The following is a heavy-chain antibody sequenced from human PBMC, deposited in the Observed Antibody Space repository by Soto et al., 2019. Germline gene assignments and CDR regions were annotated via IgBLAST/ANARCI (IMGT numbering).Heavy chain of an antibody. CDR2: IYYSGST. V-gene: IGHV4-39*01. CDR3: AGPRAARPWPRIDY. Sequence: ASETLSLTCTVSGGSISSSSYYWGWIRQPPGKGLEWIGSIYYSGSTYYNPSLKSRVTISVDTSKNQFSLKLSSVTAADTAVYYCAGPRAARPWPRIDYWGQGTLVTVSS. CDR1: GGSISSSSYY. D-gene: IGHD6-6*01. J-gene: IGHJ4*02.